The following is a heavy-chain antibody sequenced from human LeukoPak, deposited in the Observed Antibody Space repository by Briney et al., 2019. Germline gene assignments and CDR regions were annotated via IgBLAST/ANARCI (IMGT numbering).Heavy chain of an antibody. J-gene: IGHJ4*02. Sequence: GGSLILSCVASSLSIADFSMLWGRQDPGRDLEWVSLNSGDGVITFYADSVKGRFNISRDNSKNQLSLEMNSLIIEDAAMYYCAKEPGRFDYWGQGTLVAVSS. CDR2: NSGDGVIT. CDR3: AKEPGRFDY. D-gene: IGHD1-14*01. V-gene: IGHV3-43*02. CDR1: SLSIADFS.